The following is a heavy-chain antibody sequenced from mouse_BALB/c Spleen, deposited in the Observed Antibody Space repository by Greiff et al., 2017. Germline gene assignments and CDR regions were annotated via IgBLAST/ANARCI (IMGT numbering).Heavy chain of an antibody. V-gene: IGHV14-3*02. D-gene: IGHD1-1*01. CDR3: ATVVATDYYAMDY. Sequence: VQLQQSGAELVKPGASVKLSCTASGFNIKDTYMHWVNQSPEQGLEWIGRIDPANGNTKYDPKFQGKATITADTSSNTDYLQLSSLTSEDTAVYYCATVVATDYYAMDYWGQGTSVTVSS. CDR1: GFNIKDTY. CDR2: IDPANGNT. J-gene: IGHJ4*01.